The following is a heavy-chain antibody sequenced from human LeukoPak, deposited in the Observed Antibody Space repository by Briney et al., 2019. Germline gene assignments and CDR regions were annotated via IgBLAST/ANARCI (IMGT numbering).Heavy chain of an antibody. CDR3: ARDKGWALGMDV. Sequence: GGSLRLSCAASGFTVSRNYMGWVRLAPGKGLEWVSVIYSGGSTYYADSVKGRFTISRDNSKNTLYLQMNSLRAEDTAVYYCARDKGWALGMDVWGQGTTVTVSS. CDR2: IYSGGST. CDR1: GFTVSRNY. V-gene: IGHV3-53*05. J-gene: IGHJ6*02. D-gene: IGHD6-19*01.